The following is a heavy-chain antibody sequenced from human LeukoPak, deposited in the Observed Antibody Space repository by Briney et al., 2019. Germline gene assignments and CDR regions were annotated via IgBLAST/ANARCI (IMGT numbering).Heavy chain of an antibody. Sequence: KAGGSLRLSCAASGFTFSGYSMNWVRQAPGKGLEWVSFIGSSSSYIYYADSVKGRFTISRDNAKNSLYLQMNSLRAEDTAMYYCARHEGRAAGGMVDYWGQGTLVTVSS. CDR2: IGSSSSYI. D-gene: IGHD6-13*01. CDR3: ARHEGRAAGGMVDY. CDR1: GFTFSGYS. J-gene: IGHJ4*02. V-gene: IGHV3-21*01.